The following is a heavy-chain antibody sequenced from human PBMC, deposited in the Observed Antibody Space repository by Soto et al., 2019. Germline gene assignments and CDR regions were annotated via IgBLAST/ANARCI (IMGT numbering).Heavy chain of an antibody. CDR2: ISGSGGST. Sequence: EVQLLESGGGLVQPGGSLRLSCAASGFTFSSYAMRWVRQAPGKGLEWVSAISGSGGSTYYADSVKGRFTISRDNSKNTLYLQMNSLRAEDTAVYYGAKEKGYSSSWCECDYWGQGTLVTVSS. CDR1: GFTFSSYA. CDR3: AKEKGYSSSWCECDY. V-gene: IGHV3-23*01. D-gene: IGHD6-13*01. J-gene: IGHJ4*02.